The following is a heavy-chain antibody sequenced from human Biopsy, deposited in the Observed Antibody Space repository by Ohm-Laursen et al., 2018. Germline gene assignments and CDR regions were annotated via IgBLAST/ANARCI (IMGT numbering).Heavy chain of an antibody. V-gene: IGHV1-46*01. CDR2: INPNNDNT. CDR1: GYSFTNYY. Sequence: ASVKVSCKASGYSFTNYYLHWVRQAPGQGLQWMGRINPNNDNTVYAQQFQGRVTMTKDTSTSTVYMDLSSLTFDDSAVYYCARGPRGLVAITATVYYFDFWGQGNLVTVSS. J-gene: IGHJ4*02. CDR3: ARGPRGLVAITATVYYFDF. D-gene: IGHD1-20*01.